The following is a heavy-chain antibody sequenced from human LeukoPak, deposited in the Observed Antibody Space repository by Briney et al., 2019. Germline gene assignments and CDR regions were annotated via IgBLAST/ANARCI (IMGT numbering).Heavy chain of an antibody. CDR1: GGSISGYY. J-gene: IGHJ5*02. CDR3: ARHDSSSCSSSSCNGFDP. CDR2: IYYSGST. V-gene: IGHV4-59*08. D-gene: IGHD2-2*01. Sequence: PSETLSLTCTVSGGSISGYYWSWIRQPPGKGLEWIGYIYYSGSTNYNPSLKSRVTISVDTSKNQFSLKLSSVTAADTAVYCCARHDSSSCSSSSCNGFDPWGQGTLVTVSS.